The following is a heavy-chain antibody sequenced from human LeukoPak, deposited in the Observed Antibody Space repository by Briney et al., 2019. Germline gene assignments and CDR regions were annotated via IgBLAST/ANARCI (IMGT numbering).Heavy chain of an antibody. CDR1: GYTFTSYY. Sequence: GASVKVSCKASGYTFTSYYMHWVRQAPGQGLEWMGIINPSGGSTSYAQKFQGRVTMTTDTSTSTAYMELRSLRSDDTAVYYCARGRSGPYYYGSGPFYYFDYWGQGTLVTVSS. CDR2: INPSGGST. D-gene: IGHD3-10*01. J-gene: IGHJ4*02. CDR3: ARGRSGPYYYGSGPFYYFDY. V-gene: IGHV1-46*01.